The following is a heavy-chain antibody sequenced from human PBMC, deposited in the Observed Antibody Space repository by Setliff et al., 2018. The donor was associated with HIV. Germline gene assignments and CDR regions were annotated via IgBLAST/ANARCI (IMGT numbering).Heavy chain of an antibody. D-gene: IGHD3-10*01. CDR2: VFSGGSS. CDR3: ARYGPASVIWFGYLDY. V-gene: IGHV4-39*01. J-gene: IGHJ4*02. Sequence: SETLSLTCTVSGDSISGNYYWAWIRQPPGKGLEWIATVFSGGSSKYNPSLWSRVTISVDTSKNQFYLKMDSVTAADTAFYYCARYGPASVIWFGYLDYWGPGTSVTVSS. CDR1: GDSISGNYY.